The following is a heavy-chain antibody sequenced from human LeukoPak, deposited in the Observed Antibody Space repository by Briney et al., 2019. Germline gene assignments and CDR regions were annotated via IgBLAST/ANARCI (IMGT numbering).Heavy chain of an antibody. CDR3: ARGLAVAGKALDAFDI. D-gene: IGHD6-19*01. Sequence: GASVKVSCKASGYTFTSYGISWVRQAPGQGLEWMGWISAYNGNTNYAQKLQGRVTMTTDTSTSTAYMELRSLRSDDTAVYYCARGLAVAGKALDAFDIWGQGTMVTVSS. J-gene: IGHJ3*02. V-gene: IGHV1-18*01. CDR1: GYTFTSYG. CDR2: ISAYNGNT.